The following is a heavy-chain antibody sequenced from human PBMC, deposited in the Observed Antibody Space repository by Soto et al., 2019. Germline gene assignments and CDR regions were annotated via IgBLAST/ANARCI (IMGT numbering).Heavy chain of an antibody. Sequence: PGGSLRLSCAASGFTFSSYVMHWVRQAPGKGLEWVAVISYDGSNKYYADSVKGRFTISRDNSKNTLYLQMNSLRAEDTAVYYCAKDHGFLEWYYYYYYMDVWGKGTTVTVSS. CDR2: ISYDGSNK. D-gene: IGHD3-3*01. CDR1: GFTFSSYV. J-gene: IGHJ6*03. V-gene: IGHV3-30*18. CDR3: AKDHGFLEWYYYYYYMDV.